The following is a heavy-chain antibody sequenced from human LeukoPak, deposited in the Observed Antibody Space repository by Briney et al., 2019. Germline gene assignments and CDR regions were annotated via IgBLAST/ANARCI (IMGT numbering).Heavy chain of an antibody. CDR1: GGSISSYY. J-gene: IGHJ5*02. D-gene: IGHD3-10*01. V-gene: IGHV4-4*07. CDR2: IYTSGSS. Sequence: SETLSLTCTVSGGSISSYYWSWIRQPAGKGLEWIGRIYTSGSSNYNPALKRRVTMSVDTSKNQFSLKLSSVTAADTAVSYCARGTMVREVLFAGWFDPWGQGTLVTVSS. CDR3: ARGTMVREVLFAGWFDP.